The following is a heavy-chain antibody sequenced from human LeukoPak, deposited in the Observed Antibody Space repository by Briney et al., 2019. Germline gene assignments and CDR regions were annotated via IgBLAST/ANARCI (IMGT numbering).Heavy chain of an antibody. J-gene: IGHJ3*02. CDR1: GYTFVSYG. CDR2: ISAYNGNT. D-gene: IGHD5-12*01. Sequence: ASVKVSCKASGYTFVSYGINWMRQAPGQGLEWMGWISAYNGNTNYAQKLQGRVTMTTDTSTSTAYMELRSLRSDDTAVYYCARDWRGYDLDAFDIWGQGTMVTVSS. CDR3: ARDWRGYDLDAFDI. V-gene: IGHV1-18*01.